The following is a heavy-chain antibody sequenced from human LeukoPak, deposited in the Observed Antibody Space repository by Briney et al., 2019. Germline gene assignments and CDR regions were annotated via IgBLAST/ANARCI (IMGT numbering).Heavy chain of an antibody. D-gene: IGHD2-15*01. V-gene: IGHV4-39*07. Sequence: SETLSLTCTLPVGSISSSMYYWGWVRQPPRNGLEWIRSIYYSGSTYYNPSLKSRVTISVDTSKNQFSLKLSSVTAADTAVYYCARVSALLGVVFDIWGQGTMVTVSS. J-gene: IGHJ3*02. CDR3: ARVSALLGVVFDI. CDR1: VGSISSSMYY. CDR2: IYYSGST.